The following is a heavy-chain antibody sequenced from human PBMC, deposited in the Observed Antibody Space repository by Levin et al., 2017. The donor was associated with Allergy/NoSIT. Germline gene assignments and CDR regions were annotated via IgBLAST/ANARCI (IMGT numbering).Heavy chain of an antibody. Sequence: AGGSLRLSCAASGFTVSSNYMSWVRQAPGKGLEWVSVIYSGGRTYYADSVKGRFTISRDNSKNTLYLQMNSLRAEDTAVYYCARGIAVAVDAFDIWGQGTMVTVSS. D-gene: IGHD6-19*01. J-gene: IGHJ3*02. CDR1: GFTVSSNY. V-gene: IGHV3-66*02. CDR2: IYSGGRT. CDR3: ARGIAVAVDAFDI.